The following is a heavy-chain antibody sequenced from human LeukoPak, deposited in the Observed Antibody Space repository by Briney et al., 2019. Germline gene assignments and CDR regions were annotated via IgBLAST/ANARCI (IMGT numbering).Heavy chain of an antibody. Sequence: GASVKVSCKASGYTFTSYDINWVRQATGQGLEWMGWMNPNSGNTGYAQKFQGRVTMTRNTSISTAYMELSSLRSEDTAVYYCASDIVVVPAANYYYGMDVWGQGTTVTVSS. CDR2: MNPNSGNT. J-gene: IGHJ6*02. V-gene: IGHV1-8*01. CDR3: ASDIVVVPAANYYYGMDV. D-gene: IGHD2-2*01. CDR1: GYTFTSYD.